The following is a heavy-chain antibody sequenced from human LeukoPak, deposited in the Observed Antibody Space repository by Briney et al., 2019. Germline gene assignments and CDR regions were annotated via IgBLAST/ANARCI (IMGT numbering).Heavy chain of an antibody. CDR3: ARLPRLGIYSNYYNWFDP. J-gene: IGHJ5*02. V-gene: IGHV4-39*01. CDR2: IYYSGST. D-gene: IGHD4-11*01. CDR1: GGSISSSSYY. Sequence: KPSETLSLTCTVSGGSISSSSYYWGWIRQPPGKGLEWIGSIYYSGSTYYNPSLKSRVTISVDASKNQFSLKLSSVTAADTAVYYCARLPRLGIYSNYYNWFDPWGQGTLVTVSS.